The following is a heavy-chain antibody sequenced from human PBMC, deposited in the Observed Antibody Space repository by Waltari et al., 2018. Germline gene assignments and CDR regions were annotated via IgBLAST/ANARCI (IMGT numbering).Heavy chain of an antibody. Sequence: QVHLVQSGAEVKKPGSSVKVSCKASGGIFKSHAITWVREAPGQGLEWMGGIIPIRGTANYAQKFQGRITITADESTSIAYMELRRLTSEDTAVYYCARSEYSRSPRNGYHYYYHMDVWGTGSTVTVSS. V-gene: IGHV1-69*11. J-gene: IGHJ6*03. CDR1: GGIFKSHA. D-gene: IGHD6-6*01. CDR3: ARSEYSRSPRNGYHYYYHMDV. CDR2: IIPIRGTA.